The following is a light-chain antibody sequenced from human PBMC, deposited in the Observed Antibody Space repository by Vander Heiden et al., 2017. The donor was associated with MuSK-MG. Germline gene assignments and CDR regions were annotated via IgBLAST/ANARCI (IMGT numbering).Light chain of an antibody. CDR3: QQDYSYSRT. CDR2: KAS. CDR1: QSISSW. Sequence: DIQMTQSPSTLSASVGDRVTITCRASQSISSWLAWYQQKPGKAPKLLIYKASSLESGVPSRFSGSGSGTEFTLTISSLQPDDFATYYCQQDYSYSRTFGQGTKVEIK. J-gene: IGKJ1*01. V-gene: IGKV1-5*03.